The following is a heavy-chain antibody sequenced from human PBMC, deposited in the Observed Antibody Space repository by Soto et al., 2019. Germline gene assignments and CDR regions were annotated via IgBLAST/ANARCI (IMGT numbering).Heavy chain of an antibody. J-gene: IGHJ6*02. V-gene: IGHV3-21*01. CDR2: ISVNGRT. CDR1: GFTFNFYA. CDR3: ARDKRWELRLDQHNGMDV. D-gene: IGHD1-26*01. Sequence: PVGSLRLSCAASGFTFNFYAMAWVRQAPGKGLEWVSGISVNGRTNYADSVKGRFTIARDNAKNSLYLQMNSLRAEDTAVYYCARDKRWELRLDQHNGMDVCRQRTTGTVAS.